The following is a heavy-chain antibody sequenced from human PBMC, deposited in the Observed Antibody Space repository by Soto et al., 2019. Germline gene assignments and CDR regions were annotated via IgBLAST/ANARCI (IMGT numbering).Heavy chain of an antibody. CDR3: ARWYDSSVYIIGIEAFDI. CDR1: GFTFSSYS. D-gene: IGHD3-22*01. CDR2: ISSSSSTI. J-gene: IGHJ3*02. Sequence: GGSLRLSCAASGFTFSSYSMNCVRQAPGKGLEWVSYISSSSSTIYYADSVKGRFTISRDNAKNSLYLQMNSLRAEDTALYYCARWYDSSVYIIGIEAFDIRGQGTMVTVS. V-gene: IGHV3-48*01.